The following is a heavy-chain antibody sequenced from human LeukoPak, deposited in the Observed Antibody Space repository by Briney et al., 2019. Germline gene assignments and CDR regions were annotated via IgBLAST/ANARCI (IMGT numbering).Heavy chain of an antibody. CDR1: GGSISSYY. D-gene: IGHD6-19*01. V-gene: IGHV4-59*08. J-gene: IGHJ5*02. Sequence: PSETLSLTCTVSGGSISSYYRSWIRQPPGKGLEWIGYIYYSGSTNYNPSLKSRVTISVDTSRNQFSLKLSPVTAADTAVYYCARQGYSSGWFNWFDPWGQGTLVTVSS. CDR3: ARQGYSSGWFNWFDP. CDR2: IYYSGST.